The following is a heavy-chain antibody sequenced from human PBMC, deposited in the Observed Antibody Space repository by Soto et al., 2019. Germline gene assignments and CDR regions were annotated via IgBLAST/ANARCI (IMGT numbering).Heavy chain of an antibody. V-gene: IGHV3-30*18. J-gene: IGHJ3*02. CDR2: ISYDGSNK. Sequence: GGSLRLSCAASGFTFSSYGMHWVRQAPGKGLEWVAVISYDGSNKYYADSVKGRFTISRDNSKNTLYLQMNSLRAEDTAVYYCAKVWMARGWGAFDIWGQGTMVTVSS. D-gene: IGHD1-1*01. CDR1: GFTFSSYG. CDR3: AKVWMARGWGAFDI.